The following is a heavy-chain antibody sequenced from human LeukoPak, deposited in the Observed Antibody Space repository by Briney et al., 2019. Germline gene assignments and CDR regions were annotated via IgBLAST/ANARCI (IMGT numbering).Heavy chain of an antibody. Sequence: GGSLRLSCAASGFTFSSYWFHWVRQAPGKGLVWVSRINSDGSDTIYADSVKGRFTISRDNAKSTVYLQMNSLKAEDTAVYYCARGGYHHGFDIWGQGTMVTVSS. V-gene: IGHV3-74*01. CDR2: INSDGSDT. CDR3: ARGGYHHGFDI. D-gene: IGHD2-15*01. J-gene: IGHJ3*02. CDR1: GFTFSSYW.